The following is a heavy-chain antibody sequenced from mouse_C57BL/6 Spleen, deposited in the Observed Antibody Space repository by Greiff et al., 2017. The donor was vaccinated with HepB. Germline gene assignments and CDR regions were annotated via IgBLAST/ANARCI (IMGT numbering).Heavy chain of an antibody. D-gene: IGHD2-10*01. J-gene: IGHJ2*01. Sequence: EVQLVESGGGLVKPGGSLKLSCAASGFTFSSYAMSWVRQTPEKRLEWVATISDGGSYTYYPDNVKGRFTISRDNAKNNLYLQMSHLKSEDTAMYYCARDPSYGNYDYWGQGTTLTVSS. CDR3: ARDPSYGNYDY. CDR1: GFTFSSYA. V-gene: IGHV5-4*01. CDR2: ISDGGSYT.